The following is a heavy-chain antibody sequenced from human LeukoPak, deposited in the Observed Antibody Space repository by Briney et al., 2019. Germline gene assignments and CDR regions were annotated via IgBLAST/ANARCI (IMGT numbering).Heavy chain of an antibody. CDR1: GFTFSRYW. CDR2: INSDGSST. Sequence: GGSLRLSCAASGFTFSRYWMHWVRQAPGKGLVWASRINSDGSSTTYADSVKGRFTISRDNTRNTLYLQMNSLRAEDTAVYYCARMVATGHFDYWGQGTPVTVSS. J-gene: IGHJ4*02. CDR3: ARMVATGHFDY. D-gene: IGHD5-12*01. V-gene: IGHV3-74*01.